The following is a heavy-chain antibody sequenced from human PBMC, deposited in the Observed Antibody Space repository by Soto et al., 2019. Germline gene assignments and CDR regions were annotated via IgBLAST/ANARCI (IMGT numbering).Heavy chain of an antibody. V-gene: IGHV4-61*01. CDR3: TRGPPRVQWFDP. J-gene: IGHJ5*02. Sequence: SETLSLTCTVSGGAVSSGTYYWSWIRQPPGKGLEWIGHIYFTGSTNYNPSLKSRVTMSLDTSRNQFSLKLSSVTAADTAVYYCTRGPPRVQWFDPWGLGTMVTVYS. CDR2: IYFTGST. CDR1: GGAVSSGTYY.